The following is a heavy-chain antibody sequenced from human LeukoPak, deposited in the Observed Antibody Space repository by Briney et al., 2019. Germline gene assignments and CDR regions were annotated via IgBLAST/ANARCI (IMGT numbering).Heavy chain of an antibody. CDR3: ARVDYGDYGFDY. CDR2: IYSGGST. D-gene: IGHD4-17*01. J-gene: IGHJ4*02. V-gene: IGHV3-66*01. Sequence: GGSLILSCAASGFTVSDNYMSWVRQAPGKGLEWVSVIYSGGSTYYADSVKGRFTISRDNSKNTLYLQMNSLRAEDTAVYYCARVDYGDYGFDYWGQGTLVTVSS. CDR1: GFTVSDNY.